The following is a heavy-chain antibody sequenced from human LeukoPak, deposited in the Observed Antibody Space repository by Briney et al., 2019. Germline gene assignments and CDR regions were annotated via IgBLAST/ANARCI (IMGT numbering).Heavy chain of an antibody. J-gene: IGHJ5*02. CDR1: GYTFTSYY. V-gene: IGHV1-46*01. CDR2: INPSGGST. Sequence: ASVKVSCKASGYTFTSYYMHWVRQAPGQGLEWMGIINPSGGSTSYAQKFQGRVTMTRDMSTSTVYMELSSLRSEDTAVYYCARDYSGEWEQVTGWWFDPWGQGTLVIVSS. D-gene: IGHD3-16*01. CDR3: ARDYSGEWEQVTGWWFDP.